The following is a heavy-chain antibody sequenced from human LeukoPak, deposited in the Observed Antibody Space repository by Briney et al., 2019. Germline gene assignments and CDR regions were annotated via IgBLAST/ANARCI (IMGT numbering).Heavy chain of an antibody. CDR2: INPNSGGT. CDR1: GYTFTGYY. D-gene: IGHD2-2*01. Sequence: ASVKVSCKASGYTFTGYYMHWVRQAPGQGLEWMGWINPNSGGTNYAQKFQGRVTMTRDTSISTAYMELSRLRSDDTAVYYCARDKPLPAHQRGVVPAARVNWFDPWDQGTLVTVSS. CDR3: ARDKPLPAHQRGVVPAARVNWFDP. V-gene: IGHV1-2*02. J-gene: IGHJ5*02.